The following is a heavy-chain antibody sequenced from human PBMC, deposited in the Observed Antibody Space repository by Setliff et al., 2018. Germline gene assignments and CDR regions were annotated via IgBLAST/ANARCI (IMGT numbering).Heavy chain of an antibody. V-gene: IGHV5-51*01. J-gene: IGHJ4*02. Sequence: GESLKLSCKTFGYTFTNFWIGWVRQMPGKGLEWMGIIYPSDSDTRYSPSFQGQVTISADKSISTAYLQWSSLKASDTAIYYCARDDTAGGGDYWGQGTLVTVSS. CDR3: ARDDTAGGGDY. D-gene: IGHD3-16*01. CDR2: IYPSDSDT. CDR1: GYTFTNFW.